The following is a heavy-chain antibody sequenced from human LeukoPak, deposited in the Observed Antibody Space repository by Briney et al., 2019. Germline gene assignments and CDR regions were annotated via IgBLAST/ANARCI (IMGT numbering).Heavy chain of an antibody. V-gene: IGHV3-23*01. Sequence: GGSLRLSCAASGFTFSSYAMSWVRQAPGKGLEWVSAISGSGGSTYYADSVKGRFTISRDNSKNTLYLQMNSLRAEDTAVYYCAKDGITMIVAGTGYFQHWGQGTLVTVSS. CDR1: GFTFSSYA. CDR2: ISGSGGST. J-gene: IGHJ1*01. D-gene: IGHD3-22*01. CDR3: AKDGITMIVAGTGYFQH.